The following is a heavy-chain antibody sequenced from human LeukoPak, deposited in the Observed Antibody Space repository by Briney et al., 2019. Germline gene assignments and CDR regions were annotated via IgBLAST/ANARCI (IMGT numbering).Heavy chain of an antibody. CDR1: GYTFTGYY. Sequence: ASVKVYCKASGYTFTGYYMHWVRQAPGQGLEWMGRINPNSGGTNYAQKFQGRVTMTRDTSISTAYMELSRLRSDDTAVYYCARTRRLTTVTYFDYWGQGTLVTVSS. J-gene: IGHJ4*02. CDR3: ARTRRLTTVTYFDY. V-gene: IGHV1-2*06. D-gene: IGHD4-17*01. CDR2: INPNSGGT.